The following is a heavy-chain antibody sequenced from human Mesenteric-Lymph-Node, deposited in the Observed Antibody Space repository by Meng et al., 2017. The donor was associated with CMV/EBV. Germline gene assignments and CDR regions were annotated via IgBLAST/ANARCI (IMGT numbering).Heavy chain of an antibody. CDR1: YPFTYH. CDR2: INPNSGGT. CDR3: AKGKDSDYGSGTYMVDY. J-gene: IGHJ4*02. Sequence: YPFTYHIHGLQQVPGQGLEWMGRINPNSGGTRYAQKFQGRVTMTRDTSIATAYMELRGLTSGDTAVYFCAKGKDSDYGSGTYMVDYWGQGTLVTVSS. D-gene: IGHD3-10*01. V-gene: IGHV1-2*06.